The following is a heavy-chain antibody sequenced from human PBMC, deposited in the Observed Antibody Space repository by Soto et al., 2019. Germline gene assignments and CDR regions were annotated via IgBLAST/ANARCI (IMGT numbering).Heavy chain of an antibody. CDR3: AKAVTKSGSSIAAAGTTD. Sequence: GGSLRLSCAASGFTFSGYNMSWIRQAPGKGLEWVSYISSSGSNTYYAEYVKGRFTISRDNTKNMLYLQMNSLRAEDTAVYYCAKAVTKSGSSIAAAGTTDWGQGTLVTVSS. CDR2: ISSSGSNT. CDR1: GFTFSGYN. D-gene: IGHD6-13*01. J-gene: IGHJ4*02. V-gene: IGHV3-11*01.